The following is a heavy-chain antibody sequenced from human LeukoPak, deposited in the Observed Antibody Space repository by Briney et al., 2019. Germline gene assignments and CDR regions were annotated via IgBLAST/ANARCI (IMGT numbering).Heavy chain of an antibody. CDR3: ARGALAYCGGDCYSTDY. J-gene: IGHJ4*02. Sequence: GGSLRLSCAASGFTFSTYWMHWVRQAPGKGLVWVSRINSDGSSTSYADSVEGRFTISRDNAKNTLYLQMNSLRAEDTAVYYCARGALAYCGGDCYSTDYWGQGTLVTVSS. CDR1: GFTFSTYW. V-gene: IGHV3-74*01. D-gene: IGHD2-21*02. CDR2: INSDGSST.